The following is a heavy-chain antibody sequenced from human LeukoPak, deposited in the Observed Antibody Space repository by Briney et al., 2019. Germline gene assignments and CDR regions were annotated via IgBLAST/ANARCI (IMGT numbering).Heavy chain of an antibody. Sequence: PSETLSLTCAVSGGSISSGVYSWSWIRQPPGKGLEWVGYIYRGGRTYYTPSLKSRVTISVDTSKNQFSLRLSSVTAADTAVYYCARDLKDCSGGSCYGTDYWGQGTLVTVSS. J-gene: IGHJ4*02. CDR3: ARDLKDCSGGSCYGTDY. D-gene: IGHD2-15*01. CDR2: IYRGGRT. CDR1: GGSISSGVYS. V-gene: IGHV4-30-2*01.